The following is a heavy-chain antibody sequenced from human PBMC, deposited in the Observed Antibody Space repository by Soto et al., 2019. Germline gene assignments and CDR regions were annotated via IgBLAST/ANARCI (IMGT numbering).Heavy chain of an antibody. D-gene: IGHD1-26*01. CDR1: GGSISSYY. Sequence: QVQLQESGPGLVKPSETLSLTCTVSGGSISSYYWSWIRQPAGKGLGWIGRISTSGSTNYTPSLTSRVTMSVDTSKNQCSLKLSSVTAADTAVYYCARVIRGSYYHFDYWGQGTLVTVSS. J-gene: IGHJ4*02. V-gene: IGHV4-4*07. CDR2: ISTSGST. CDR3: ARVIRGSYYHFDY.